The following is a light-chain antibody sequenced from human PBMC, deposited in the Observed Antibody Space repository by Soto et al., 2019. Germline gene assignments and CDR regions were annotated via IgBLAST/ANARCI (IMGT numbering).Light chain of an antibody. CDR2: AVS. CDR1: SSDVGGSNG. CDR3: SSCTSNCSCT. V-gene: IGLV2-18*02. J-gene: IGLJ1*01. Sequence: QSALTQPPSVSGSPGQSVAISCTGTSSDVGGSNGVSWYQQPPGTAPKLIIYAVSNLPSGVPDRFSGSKSGNTASLIISGLQAKDGAAYYCSSCTSNCSCTFGTGTEVTVL.